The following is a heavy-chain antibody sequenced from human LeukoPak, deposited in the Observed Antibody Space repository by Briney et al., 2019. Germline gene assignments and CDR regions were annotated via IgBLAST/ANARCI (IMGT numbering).Heavy chain of an antibody. Sequence: SVKVSCKASGGTFSSYAINWVRQAPGQGLEWMGGIIPIFGTANYAQKFQGRVTITTDESTSTAYMELSSLRSEDTAVYYCARGSDYYYYMDVWGKGTTVTVSS. V-gene: IGHV1-69*05. CDR3: ARGSDYYYYMDV. J-gene: IGHJ6*03. CDR1: GGTFSSYA. CDR2: IIPIFGTA.